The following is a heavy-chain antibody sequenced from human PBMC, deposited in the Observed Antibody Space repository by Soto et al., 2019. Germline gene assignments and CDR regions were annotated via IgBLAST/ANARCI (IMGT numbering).Heavy chain of an antibody. CDR3: ARGRYGDY. CDR1: GYGFTTYG. J-gene: IGHJ4*02. Sequence: QVHLVQSGAEVKKPGASVKVSCKGSGYGFTTYGITWVRQAPGQGLEWMAWISAHNGNTNYAQKLQSRVTVTRDTSKSTAYMELRSLRSDDTAVYYCARGRYGDYWGQGALVTVSS. CDR2: ISAHNGNT. V-gene: IGHV1-18*01. D-gene: IGHD1-1*01.